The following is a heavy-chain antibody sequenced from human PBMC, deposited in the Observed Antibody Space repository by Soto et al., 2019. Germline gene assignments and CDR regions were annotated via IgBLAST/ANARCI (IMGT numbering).Heavy chain of an antibody. V-gene: IGHV4-34*01. CDR2: INHSGST. J-gene: IGHJ4*02. CDR1: GGSFSGYY. Sequence: QVQLQQWGAGLLKPSETLSLTCAVYGGSFSGYYWTWIRQPPGTGLEWIGEINHSGSTNYNPSLKSRVTISVDTSKNQFSLKLTSLTAADTAVYYCARDKSTGLFDYWGQGTLVTVSS. D-gene: IGHD2-8*02. CDR3: ARDKSTGLFDY.